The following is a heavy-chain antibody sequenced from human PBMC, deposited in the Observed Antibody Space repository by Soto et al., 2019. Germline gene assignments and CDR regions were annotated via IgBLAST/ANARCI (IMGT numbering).Heavy chain of an antibody. CDR2: ISPYTGNT. CDR3: VMVNTYVTPTTQDV. Sequence: QVQLVQSGDEVKKPGASVKVSCKASGYIFVNYGIAWVRQAPGQGLEWMGRISPYTGNTHSATKVQGRLTMTTDTSTSTAYMDLGSLTSADTAVYSCVMVNTYVTPTTQDVWGQGTTVTVSS. CDR1: GYIFVNYG. D-gene: IGHD4-17*01. V-gene: IGHV1-18*01. J-gene: IGHJ6*02.